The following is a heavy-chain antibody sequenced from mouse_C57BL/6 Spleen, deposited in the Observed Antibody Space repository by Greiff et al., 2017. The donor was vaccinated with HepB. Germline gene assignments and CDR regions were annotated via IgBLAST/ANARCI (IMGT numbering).Heavy chain of an antibody. D-gene: IGHD2-3*01. V-gene: IGHV1-82*01. CDR1: GYSFSSSW. J-gene: IGHJ4*01. CDR3: AVMELRYAMDY. CDR2: IYPGDGDT. Sequence: QVQLQQSGPELVKPGASVKISCKASGYSFSSSWMNWVKQRPGKGLEWIGRIYPGDGDTNYNGKFKGKATLTADKSSSTAYMQLSSLTSEDSAVYVCAVMELRYAMDYWGQGTSVTVSS.